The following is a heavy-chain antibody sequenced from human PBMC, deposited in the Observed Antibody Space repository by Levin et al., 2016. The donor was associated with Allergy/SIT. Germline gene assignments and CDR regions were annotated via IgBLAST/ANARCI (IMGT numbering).Heavy chain of an antibody. CDR3: ARDQRVARRSIFRRGPTHYGMDV. Sequence: WIRQPPGKGLEWVANIKQDGSDVHYVDSVKGRFTISRDNAKNSLYLQMNSLRAEDTALYYCARDQRVARRSIFRRGPTHYGMDVWGQGTTVTVSS. D-gene: IGHD3-3*01. CDR2: IKQDGSDV. V-gene: IGHV3-7*01. J-gene: IGHJ6*02.